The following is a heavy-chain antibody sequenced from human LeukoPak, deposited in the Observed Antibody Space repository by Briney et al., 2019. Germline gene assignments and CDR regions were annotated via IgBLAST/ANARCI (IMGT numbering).Heavy chain of an antibody. CDR1: GASVSSASY. CDR2: IYNGVNT. D-gene: IGHD1-26*01. Sequence: SASLSLTCTVSGASVSSASYWTWIRQPPGKGVEWIAHIYNGVNTNYNPSLKSRVTISVDTSKTQFSLRLNSVTAADTAVYYCARSRAFNSGAFDPWGQGSLVTVSS. J-gene: IGHJ5*02. CDR3: ARSRAFNSGAFDP. V-gene: IGHV4-61*01.